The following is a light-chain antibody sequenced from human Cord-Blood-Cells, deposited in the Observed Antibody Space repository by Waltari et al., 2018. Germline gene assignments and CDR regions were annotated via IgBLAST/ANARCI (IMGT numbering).Light chain of an antibody. CDR3: QQYYSTPYT. CDR2: GAS. J-gene: IGKJ2*01. CDR1: QSVLYRSNNNNY. Sequence: DIVMTQSPDSLAVSLGERATIPCKSSQSVLYRSNNNNYLAWYQQKPGQPPQLLIYGASTRESGVPDRFSGSGSGTDFTLTISSLQAEDVAVYYCQQYYSTPYTFGQGTKLEIK. V-gene: IGKV4-1*01.